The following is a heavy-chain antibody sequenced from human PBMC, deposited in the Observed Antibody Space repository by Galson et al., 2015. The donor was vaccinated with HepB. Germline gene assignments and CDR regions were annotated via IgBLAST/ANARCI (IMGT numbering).Heavy chain of an antibody. Sequence: SVKVSCKASGDSFNTYAINWVRQAPGQGLEWMGRVSTYNGDTLYAQQLQDRVTMTTDTSTTTAYMELKSLTSDDTALYYCARGGMATRGGPTFGYWRHGTLSPSTQ. CDR3: ARGGMATRGGPTFGY. CDR1: GDSFNTYA. D-gene: IGHD5-24*01. V-gene: IGHV1-18*01. J-gene: IGHJ4*03. CDR2: VSTYNGDT.